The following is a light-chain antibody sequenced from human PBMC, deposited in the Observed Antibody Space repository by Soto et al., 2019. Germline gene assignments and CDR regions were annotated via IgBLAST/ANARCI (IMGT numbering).Light chain of an antibody. J-gene: IGKJ5*01. Sequence: EIVLTQSPATLSLSPGARATLSCRASQSVSSYLAWYQQKPGQAPRLLIYDASNRATGIPARFSGSGSGTDFTLTVSRLEPEDFALYYCQQYGNSPITFGQGTRLEIK. V-gene: IGKV3-11*01. CDR1: QSVSSY. CDR3: QQYGNSPIT. CDR2: DAS.